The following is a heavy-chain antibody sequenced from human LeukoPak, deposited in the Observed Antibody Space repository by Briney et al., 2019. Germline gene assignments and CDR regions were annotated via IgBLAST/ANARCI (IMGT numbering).Heavy chain of an antibody. CDR1: GFSLSTSGVG. CDR3: AHKYEWGKCSDY. J-gene: IGHJ4*02. V-gene: IGHV2-5*01. D-gene: IGHD1-26*01. Sequence: SGPKLVKHTQTLALNCTFSGFSLSTSGVGVGWIRQPPGKALEWLALIYWNNDKRYSPSLKSRLTITKDTSKNQVVLTMTNMDPVDTATYCCAHKYEWGKCSDYWGQGTLVTVSS. CDR2: IYWNNDK.